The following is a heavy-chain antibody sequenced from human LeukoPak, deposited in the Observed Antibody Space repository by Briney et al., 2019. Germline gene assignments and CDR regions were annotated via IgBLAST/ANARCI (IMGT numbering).Heavy chain of an antibody. CDR3: ARPRGSYYYDAFDI. D-gene: IGHD1-26*01. J-gene: IGHJ3*02. CDR2: INSDGSST. CDR1: GFTFSGYW. V-gene: IGHV3-74*01. Sequence: GGSLRLSCAASGFTFSGYWIHWVRQVPGKGLVWVSRINSDGSSTSYADSVKGRFTISRDNAKNTLYLQMNSLRAEDTAVYYCARPRGSYYYDAFDIWGHGTMVTVSS.